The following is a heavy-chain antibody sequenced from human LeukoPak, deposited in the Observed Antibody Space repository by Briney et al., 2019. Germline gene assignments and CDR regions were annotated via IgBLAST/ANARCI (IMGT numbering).Heavy chain of an antibody. CDR3: ARGLYSSSRTARY. J-gene: IGHJ4*02. CDR2: ISGTGGNT. V-gene: IGHV3-23*01. Sequence: GGSLRLSCAASGFTFSSYAMSWVRQAPGKGLEWVSGISGTGGNTYYTDSVKGRFTISRDNSKYTLYLQLNSLRAEDTAVYYCARGLYSSSRTARYWGQGTLVTVSS. D-gene: IGHD6-13*01. CDR1: GFTFSSYA.